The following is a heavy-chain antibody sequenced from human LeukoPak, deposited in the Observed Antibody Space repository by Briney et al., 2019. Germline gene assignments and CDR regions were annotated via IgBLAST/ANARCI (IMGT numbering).Heavy chain of an antibody. Sequence: SKTLSLTCTVSGGSISSYYWGWIRQPPGKGLEWIGSIYYSGSTYYNPSLRSRITISLDTSKNQFSLKLSSVTAADTAVYYCVRGNEWDLLSCEYWGQGTLVTVSS. CDR2: IYYSGST. CDR3: VRGNEWDLLSCEY. CDR1: GGSISSYY. J-gene: IGHJ4*02. D-gene: IGHD1-26*01. V-gene: IGHV4-59*06.